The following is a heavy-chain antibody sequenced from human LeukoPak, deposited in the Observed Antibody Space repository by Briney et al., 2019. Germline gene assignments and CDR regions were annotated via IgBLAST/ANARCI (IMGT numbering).Heavy chain of an antibody. Sequence: APVKVSCKASGYTFTGYYMHWVPQAPGQGLEWMGRINPNSGGTNYAQKFQGRVTMTTETSLNTAYMDRRRLRSDDTAVYYCARGRNSVYYFNVVAPSYFDYWGQGTLVTVSS. CDR3: ARGRNSVYYFNVVAPSYFDY. J-gene: IGHJ4*02. V-gene: IGHV1-2*06. CDR1: GYTFTGYY. CDR2: INPNSGGT. D-gene: IGHD3-22*01.